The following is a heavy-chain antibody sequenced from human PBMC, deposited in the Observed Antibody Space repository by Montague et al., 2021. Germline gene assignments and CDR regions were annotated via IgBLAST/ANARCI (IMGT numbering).Heavy chain of an antibody. CDR3: ARALAARWWFDP. D-gene: IGHD6-6*01. V-gene: IGHV4-34*01. CDR1: GGSLSGYI. J-gene: IGHJ5*02. CDR2: ISHTGST. Sequence: SETLSLTCAVYGGSLSGYIWNWIRQPPGRDLEWIGQISHTGSTSYNPSLKSRVTMSVDTSENHVSLRLSSVTAADTAVYYCARALAARWWFDPWGQGTLVTVSS.